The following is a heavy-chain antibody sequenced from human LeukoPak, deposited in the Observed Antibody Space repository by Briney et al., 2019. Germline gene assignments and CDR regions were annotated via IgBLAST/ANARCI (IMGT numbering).Heavy chain of an antibody. J-gene: IGHJ4*02. CDR1: GFTFSSYE. Sequence: GGSLRLSCAASGFTFSSYEMNWVRQAPGKGLEWVSYISSSGSTIYYADSVKGRFTISRDNAKSSLYLQMNSLRAEDTAVYYCARGGILSPFDYWGQGTLVTVSS. D-gene: IGHD6-13*01. CDR2: ISSSGSTI. CDR3: ARGGILSPFDY. V-gene: IGHV3-48*03.